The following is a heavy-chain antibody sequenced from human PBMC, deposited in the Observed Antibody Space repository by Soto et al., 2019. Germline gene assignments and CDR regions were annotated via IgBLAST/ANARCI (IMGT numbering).Heavy chain of an antibody. CDR1: GDSVSSNSAA. D-gene: IGHD3-16*01. CDR2: TYYRSKWYN. Sequence: QSQTLSLTCAISGDSVSSNSAAWNWIRQSPSRGLEWLGRTYYRSKWYNDYAVSVKSRITINPDTSKNQFSLQLNSVTPADTAVYYCARDYFSHYGPNNWFDPWGQGTLVTVSS. J-gene: IGHJ5*02. CDR3: ARDYFSHYGPNNWFDP. V-gene: IGHV6-1*01.